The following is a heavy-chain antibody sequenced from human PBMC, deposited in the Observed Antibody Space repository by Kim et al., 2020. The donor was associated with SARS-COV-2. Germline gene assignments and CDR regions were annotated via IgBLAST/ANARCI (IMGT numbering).Heavy chain of an antibody. D-gene: IGHD4-17*01. Sequence: GGSLRLSCTASGFTFSDHYMDWVRQAPGKGLEWVGRTGNEADSYTAEYAASVKGRFTISRDDSKNSLYLQMNSLKTEDTAVYYCARERREQTTYYGMDVWGQGTTVT. CDR1: GFTFSDHY. CDR3: ARERREQTTYYGMDV. V-gene: IGHV3-72*01. CDR2: TGNEADSYTA. J-gene: IGHJ6*02.